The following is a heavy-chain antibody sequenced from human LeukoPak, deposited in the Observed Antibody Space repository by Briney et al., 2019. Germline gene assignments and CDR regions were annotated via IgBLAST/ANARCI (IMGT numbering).Heavy chain of an antibody. CDR2: MNPNSGNT. CDR1: GYTFTSYD. D-gene: IGHD3-9*01. V-gene: IGHV1-8*01. CDR3: ARVLRYFDWVYVPMPFDI. J-gene: IGHJ3*02. Sequence: GASVKVSCKASGYTFTSYDINWVRQATGQGLEWMGWMNPNSGNTGYAQKFQGRVTMTRNTSISTAYMELSSLRSEDTAVYYCARVLRYFDWVYVPMPFDIWGQGTMVTVSS.